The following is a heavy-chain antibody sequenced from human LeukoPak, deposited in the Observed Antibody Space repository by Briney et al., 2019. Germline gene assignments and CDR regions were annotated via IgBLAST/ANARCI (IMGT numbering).Heavy chain of an antibody. CDR3: ARDSFYDSSGY. Sequence: GGSLRLSCAASGFTFSSYEVNWVRQAPGKGLEWISYISSSGSTIYYADSVKGRFTISRDNAKNSLYLQMNSLRAEDTAVYYCARDSFYDSSGYWGQGTLVTVSS. J-gene: IGHJ4*02. CDR2: ISSSGSTI. V-gene: IGHV3-48*03. D-gene: IGHD3-22*01. CDR1: GFTFSSYE.